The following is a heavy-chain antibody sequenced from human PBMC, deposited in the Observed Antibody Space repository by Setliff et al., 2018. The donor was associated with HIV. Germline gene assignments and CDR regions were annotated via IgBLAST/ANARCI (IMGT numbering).Heavy chain of an antibody. J-gene: IGHJ3*01. D-gene: IGHD3-22*01. CDR2: INYDESYE. V-gene: IGHV3-30*02. CDR1: GFTFSAHG. CDR3: AKDRYYDSSEYYTGNGLDF. Sequence: GGSLRLSCAASGFTFSAHGMHWVRQAPGKGLEWVAFINYDESYEYYADSVKGRVTISRDNSANTVDLQMNSLRAEDTAVYYCAKDRYYDSSEYYTGNGLDFWGQGTLVTVSS.